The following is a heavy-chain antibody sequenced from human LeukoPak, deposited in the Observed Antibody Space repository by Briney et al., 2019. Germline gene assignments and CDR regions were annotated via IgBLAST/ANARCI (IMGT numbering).Heavy chain of an antibody. CDR1: GYTFTDYY. Sequence: ASVKVSCKASGYTFTDYYMHWVRQAPGQGLEWMGWINPNSGGTNYAQKFHGRVTMTRDTTSTTAYMELRSLRSDDTAVYYCARRGNYDDAFDIWGQGTMVTVSS. CDR3: ARRGNYDDAFDI. D-gene: IGHD1-7*01. J-gene: IGHJ3*02. V-gene: IGHV1-2*02. CDR2: INPNSGGT.